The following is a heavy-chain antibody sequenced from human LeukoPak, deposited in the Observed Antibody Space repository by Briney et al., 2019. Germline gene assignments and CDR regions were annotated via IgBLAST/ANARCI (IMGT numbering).Heavy chain of an antibody. CDR3: ARDRYSSGRYGMDV. J-gene: IGHJ6*02. Sequence: GASVKVSCKASGYTFTGYYMHWVRQAPGQGLEWMGWINPNSGGTNYAQKFQGRVTMTRDTSISTAYMELSRLRSDDTAVYYCARDRYSSGRYGMDVWGQGTTVTVSS. D-gene: IGHD6-19*01. CDR1: GYTFTGYY. V-gene: IGHV1-2*02. CDR2: INPNSGGT.